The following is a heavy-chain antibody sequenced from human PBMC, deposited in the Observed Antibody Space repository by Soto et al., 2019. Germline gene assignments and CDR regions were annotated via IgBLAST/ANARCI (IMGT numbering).Heavy chain of an antibody. CDR2: ISAYNGNT. V-gene: IGHV1-18*01. CDR3: ARVDIVVVPAADENDY. Sequence: QVQLVQSGAEVKKPGASVKVSCKASGYTFTSYGISWVRQAPGQGLEWMGWISAYNGNTNYAQKLQGRVTMTTDTSTSTAYIELRSLRSDDTAVYYCARVDIVVVPAADENDYWGQGTLVTVSS. CDR1: GYTFTSYG. D-gene: IGHD2-2*01. J-gene: IGHJ4*02.